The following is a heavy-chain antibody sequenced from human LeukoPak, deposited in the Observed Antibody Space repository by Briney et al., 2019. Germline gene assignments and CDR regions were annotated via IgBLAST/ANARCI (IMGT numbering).Heavy chain of an antibody. Sequence: ASVKVSCKVSGYTLTELSMHWVRQAPGKGLEWMGGFDPEDGETIYAQKFQGRVTMTEDTSTDTAYMELSSLRSEDTAVYYCARDAEGPTVRVRYYYYMDVWGKGTTVTVSS. J-gene: IGHJ6*03. V-gene: IGHV1-24*01. D-gene: IGHD4-11*01. CDR2: FDPEDGET. CDR3: ARDAEGPTVRVRYYYYMDV. CDR1: GYTLTELS.